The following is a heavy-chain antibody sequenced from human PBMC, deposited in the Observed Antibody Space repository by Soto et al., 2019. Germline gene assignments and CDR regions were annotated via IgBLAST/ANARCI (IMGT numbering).Heavy chain of an antibody. V-gene: IGHV4-59*08. CDR2: IYYGGST. D-gene: IGHD7-27*01. CDR1: GDSISSYY. J-gene: IGHJ4*02. Sequence: QVQLQESGPGLVKPSETLSLTCTVSGDSISSYYWTWIRQPPGKGLEWIAFIYYGGSTNYNPSLKSRVPISVDTSKNQFSLNWNSVTAADTAVYYCARPGRDWGSLEYWGQGTRVTVPS. CDR3: ARPGRDWGSLEY.